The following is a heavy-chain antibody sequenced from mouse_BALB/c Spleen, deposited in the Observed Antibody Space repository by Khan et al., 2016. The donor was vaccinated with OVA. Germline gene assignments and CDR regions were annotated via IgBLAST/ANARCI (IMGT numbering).Heavy chain of an antibody. Sequence: QVQLKESGAELAKPGASVKMSCKASGYTFTNYWMHWVKQRPGQGLEWIGYINPSTDYTKYNQKFKDKASLTADKSSSTAYMQLTSLTSEDSAISYDVNHGCSSCWVTYWGQGTLVTVSA. CDR2: INPSTDYT. J-gene: IGHJ3*01. V-gene: IGHV1-7*01. CDR3: VNHGCSSCWVTY. CDR1: GYTFTNYW. D-gene: IGHD1-1*01.